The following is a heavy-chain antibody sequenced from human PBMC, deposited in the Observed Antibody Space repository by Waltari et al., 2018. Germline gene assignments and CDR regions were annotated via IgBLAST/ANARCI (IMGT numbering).Heavy chain of an antibody. CDR2: IRSKANSYAT. Sequence: EVQLVESGGGMVQPGGSLKLSCAASGFTFSGSAMHWVRQASGKGLEWVGRIRSKANSYATTYAASVKGRFTISRDDSKSTAYLQMNSLKTEDTAVYYCTTRLAPAGKDYWGQGTLVTVSS. CDR3: TTRLAPAGKDY. CDR1: GFTFSGSA. V-gene: IGHV3-73*02. J-gene: IGHJ4*02. D-gene: IGHD6-13*01.